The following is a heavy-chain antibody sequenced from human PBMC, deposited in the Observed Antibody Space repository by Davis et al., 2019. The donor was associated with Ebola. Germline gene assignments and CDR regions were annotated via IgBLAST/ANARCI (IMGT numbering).Heavy chain of an antibody. J-gene: IGHJ4*02. CDR1: GFTFSSYD. CDR2: IGTAGDT. CDR3: ARWVGSLHTFDS. D-gene: IGHD3-10*01. Sequence: GESLKISCAASGFTFSSYDMHWVRQATGKGLEWVSAIGTAGDTYCPGSVKGRFTISRDSAKNSLSLQMDSLRAEDTAVYFCARWVGSLHTFDSWGQGTLVTVSS. V-gene: IGHV3-13*01.